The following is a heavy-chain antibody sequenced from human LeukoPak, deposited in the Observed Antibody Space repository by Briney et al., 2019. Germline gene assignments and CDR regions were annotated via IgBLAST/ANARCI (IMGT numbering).Heavy chain of an antibody. CDR3: AREEGGLDV. J-gene: IGHJ6*02. V-gene: IGHV7-4-1*02. Sequence: PWASVKVSCKPSGHDFSIYTLNWVRQVPGQGPEWMGWMNTNTGKATYAQDFRGRFVFSFDSSVSTAYLEITSLKAADTAVHYCAREEGGLDVWGQGTTVIVSS. CDR1: GHDFSIYT. CDR2: MNTNTGKA.